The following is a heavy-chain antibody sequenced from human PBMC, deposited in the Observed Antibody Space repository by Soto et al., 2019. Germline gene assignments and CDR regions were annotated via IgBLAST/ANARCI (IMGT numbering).Heavy chain of an antibody. V-gene: IGHV3-30-3*01. Sequence: QVQLVESGGGVVQPGRSLRLSCAASGFTFSSYAMHWVRQAPGKGLEWVAVMSYDGSNKYYADSVKGRFTISRDNSKNPRYLKMTSLRAEDTAVYYCARDKSPYSSGWHNRHFDYWGQGTLVTVSS. D-gene: IGHD6-19*01. J-gene: IGHJ4*02. CDR3: ARDKSPYSSGWHNRHFDY. CDR1: GFTFSSYA. CDR2: MSYDGSNK.